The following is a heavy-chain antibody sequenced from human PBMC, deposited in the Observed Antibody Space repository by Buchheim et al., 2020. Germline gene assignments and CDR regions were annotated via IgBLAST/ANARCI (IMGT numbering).Heavy chain of an antibody. CDR1: GYTFTGYY. D-gene: IGHD2-15*01. CDR2: INPNSGGT. Sequence: QVQLVQSGAEVKKPGASVKVSCKASGYTFTGYYMHWVRQAPGQGLEWMGWINPNSGGTNYAQKFQGRGTMTRDTSISTAYMELSRLRSDDTAVYYCAREPIVVVVAAEGRGYYYYGMDVWGQGTT. V-gene: IGHV1-2*02. CDR3: AREPIVVVVAAEGRGYYYYGMDV. J-gene: IGHJ6*02.